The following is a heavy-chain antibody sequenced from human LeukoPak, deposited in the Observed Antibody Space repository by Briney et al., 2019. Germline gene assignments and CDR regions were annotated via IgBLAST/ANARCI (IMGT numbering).Heavy chain of an antibody. CDR2: ISGSGGAT. Sequence: GGSLRLSCAASGFIFSKYAMNWVRQAPEKGLEWVSAISGSGGATDYADSVKGRFTISRDNSNNTVFLEMNSLRAEDTAVYYYAKDGRAVAGTGLDYWGLGTLVTVSS. D-gene: IGHD6-19*01. V-gene: IGHV3-23*01. CDR1: GFIFSKYA. CDR3: AKDGRAVAGTGLDY. J-gene: IGHJ4*02.